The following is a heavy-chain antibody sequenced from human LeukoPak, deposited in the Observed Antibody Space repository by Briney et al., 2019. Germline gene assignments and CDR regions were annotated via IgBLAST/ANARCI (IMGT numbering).Heavy chain of an antibody. CDR3: TKGGDFTNSWYYYGMDV. CDR1: GFTFDMYA. J-gene: IGHJ6*02. V-gene: IGHV3-23*01. D-gene: IGHD3-16*01. Sequence: GGSLRLYCAASGFTFDMYAISWGRQAPGKGLEWVASVSGGVGATYYSDSVRGRFTISRDNSKKTVSLQLNSLRAEDTAVYYCTKGGDFTNSWYYYGMDVWGQGTTVIVSS. CDR2: VSGGVGAT.